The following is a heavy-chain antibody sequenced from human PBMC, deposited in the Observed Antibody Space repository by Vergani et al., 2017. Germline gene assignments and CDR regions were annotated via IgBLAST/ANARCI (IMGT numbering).Heavy chain of an antibody. D-gene: IGHD4-17*01. CDR3: ARATVDAFDI. V-gene: IGHV4-61*02. Sequence: QVQLQESGPGLVKPSQTLSLTCTVSGGSISSGSYYWSWIRQPAGKGLEWIGRIYTSGSTNYNPSLKSRVTISVDTSKNPFSLKLSSVTAADTAVYYCARATVDAFDIWGQGTMVTVSS. J-gene: IGHJ3*02. CDR1: GGSISSGSYY. CDR2: IYTSGST.